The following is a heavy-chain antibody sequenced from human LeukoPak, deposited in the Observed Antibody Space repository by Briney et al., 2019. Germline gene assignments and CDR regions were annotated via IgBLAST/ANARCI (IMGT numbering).Heavy chain of an antibody. V-gene: IGHV4-59*01. Sequence: SETLSLTCTVSGGSISSYYWSWIRQPPGKGLEWIGYIYYSGSTNYNPSLKSRVTISVDTSKNQFPLKLSSVTAADTAVYYCAREQWLGQNYYYGMDVWGQGTTVTVSS. CDR3: AREQWLGQNYYYGMDV. D-gene: IGHD6-19*01. CDR1: GGSISSYY. CDR2: IYYSGST. J-gene: IGHJ6*02.